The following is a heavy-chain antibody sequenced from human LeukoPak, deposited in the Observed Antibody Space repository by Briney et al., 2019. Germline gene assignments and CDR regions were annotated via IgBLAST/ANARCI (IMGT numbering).Heavy chain of an antibody. Sequence: GGSLRLSCAASGFTFSSYVMHWVRQAPGKGLEYVTAISSNGGSTYYANSVKGRFTISRDNSKNTLYLQMGSLRAEDMAVYYCARGVQNYGDPPLYYFDYWGQGTLVTVSS. D-gene: IGHD4-17*01. CDR1: GFTFSSYV. CDR2: ISSNGGST. J-gene: IGHJ4*02. CDR3: ARGVQNYGDPPLYYFDY. V-gene: IGHV3-64*01.